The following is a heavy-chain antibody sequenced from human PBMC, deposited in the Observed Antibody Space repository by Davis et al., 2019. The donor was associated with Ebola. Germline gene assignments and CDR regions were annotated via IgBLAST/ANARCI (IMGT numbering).Heavy chain of an antibody. CDR2: INSDGSST. D-gene: IGHD3-10*01. CDR3: ARDSPQGMDY. CDR1: GFTFSSYW. J-gene: IGHJ4*02. Sequence: GESLKISCAASGFTFSSYWMHWVRQAPGEGLVWVSRINSDGSSTSYADSVKGRFTISRDNAKNTLYLQMNSLRAEDTAVYYCARDSPQGMDYWGQGTLVTVSS. V-gene: IGHV3-74*01.